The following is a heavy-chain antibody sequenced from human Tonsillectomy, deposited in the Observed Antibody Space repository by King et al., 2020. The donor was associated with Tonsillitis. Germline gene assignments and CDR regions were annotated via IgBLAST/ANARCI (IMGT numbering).Heavy chain of an antibody. CDR2: SGPSGSAI. Sequence: VQLVESGGGLVQPGGSLRLSCAASGFAFSSYEMNWVRQAPGKGLEWVSHSGPSGSAIYYADTVKGRFTISRDNAKNLLYLQMNSLRAEDTAVYYCARGGRGYWGQGTLVTVSS. D-gene: IGHD1-14*01. CDR3: ARGGRGY. V-gene: IGHV3-48*03. J-gene: IGHJ4*02. CDR1: GFAFSSYE.